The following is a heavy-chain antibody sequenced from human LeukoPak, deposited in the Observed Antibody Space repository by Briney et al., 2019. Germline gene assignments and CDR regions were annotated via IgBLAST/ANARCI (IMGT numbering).Heavy chain of an antibody. CDR2: ISAGGGDT. J-gene: IGHJ4*02. CDR3: AKGRLRSSTVSTVY. Sequence: GGSLRLSCAASGFTFSSYAMSWVRQAPGKGLEWVSTISAGGGDTYYAASVKDLFTISRDNSKNTLYLQMDSLRAGDTAVYHCAKGRLRSSTVSTVYWGLGTLVTVSS. CDR1: GFTFSSYA. V-gene: IGHV3-23*01. D-gene: IGHD2-2*01.